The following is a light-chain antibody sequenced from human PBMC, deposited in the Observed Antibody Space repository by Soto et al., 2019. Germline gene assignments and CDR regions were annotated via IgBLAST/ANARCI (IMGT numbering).Light chain of an antibody. CDR3: QQRSNWPIT. Sequence: EIVMTQSPATLSVSPGERATLSCRSSQSVNSNYLAWYQQKPGQAPRLLIYGISKRATDIPARFSGSGSGTDFTLTISSLEPEDFALYYCQQRSNWPITFGQGTRLEIK. V-gene: IGKV3-11*01. J-gene: IGKJ5*01. CDR1: QSVNSNY. CDR2: GIS.